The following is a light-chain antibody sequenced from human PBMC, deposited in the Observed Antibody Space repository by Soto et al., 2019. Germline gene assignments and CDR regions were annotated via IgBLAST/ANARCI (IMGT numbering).Light chain of an antibody. Sequence: QSVLTQPASVSGSPGQSGTISCTGTSSDVGGYNYVSWYQQHPGKAPKLMIYEVSNRPSGVSNRFSGSKSGNTASLTISGLQAEDEADYYCSSYTSSSTLGVFGSGTKVTVL. V-gene: IGLV2-14*01. CDR1: SSDVGGYNY. CDR3: SSYTSSSTLGV. CDR2: EVS. J-gene: IGLJ1*01.